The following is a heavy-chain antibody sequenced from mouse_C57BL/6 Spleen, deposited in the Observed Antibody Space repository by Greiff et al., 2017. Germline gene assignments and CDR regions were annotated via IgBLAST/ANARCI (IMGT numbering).Heavy chain of an antibody. CDR1: GFNIKDDY. CDR2: IDPENGDT. V-gene: IGHV14-4*01. CDR3: TSSRYY. D-gene: IGHD6-2*01. Sequence: VHVKQSGAELVRPGASVKLSCTASGFNIKDDYMHWVKQRPEQGLEWIGWIDPENGDTEYASKFQGKATITADTSSNTAYLQLSSLTSEDTAVYYCTSSRYYWGQGTTLTVSS. J-gene: IGHJ2*01.